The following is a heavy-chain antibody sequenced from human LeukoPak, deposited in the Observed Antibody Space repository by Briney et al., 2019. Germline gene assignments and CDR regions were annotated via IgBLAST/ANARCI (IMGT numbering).Heavy chain of an antibody. D-gene: IGHD6-13*01. V-gene: IGHV4-34*01. J-gene: IGHJ3*02. CDR3: ARDPIAAAALGAFDI. Sequence: SETLSLTCAVYGGSFSGYYWSWIRQPPGKGLEWIGEINHSGSTNYNPSHKSRVTISVDTSKNQFSLKLSSVTAADTAVYYCARDPIAAAALGAFDIWGQGTMVTVSS. CDR2: INHSGST. CDR1: GGSFSGYY.